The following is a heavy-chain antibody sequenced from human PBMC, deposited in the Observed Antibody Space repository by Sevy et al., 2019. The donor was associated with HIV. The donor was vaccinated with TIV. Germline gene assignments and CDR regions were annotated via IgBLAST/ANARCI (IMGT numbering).Heavy chain of an antibody. V-gene: IGHV3-23*01. J-gene: IGHJ4*02. Sequence: GGSLRLSCAASGFAFYEYSMSWIRQAPGKGLEWVAILAFGCGTINYADSVKGRFTISRENSKNSFYLQMDNLRVEDTALYYCAREGCSRPHDYWGQGTRVTVSS. CDR1: GFAFYEYS. CDR2: LAFGCGTI. D-gene: IGHD2-8*01. CDR3: AREGCSRPHDY.